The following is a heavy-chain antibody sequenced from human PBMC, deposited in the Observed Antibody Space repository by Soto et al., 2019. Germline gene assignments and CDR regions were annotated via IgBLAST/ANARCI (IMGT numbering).Heavy chain of an antibody. V-gene: IGHV3-48*01. Sequence: GGSLRLSCAASGFTFSSYNMNWVRQAPGKGLEWISYISTSSSSIYYADSVKGRFTISRDNAKNSLYLQMDSLRVEDTAVYYCTGGQDNLAVNFDYWGQGTPVTVSS. CDR1: GFTFSSYN. J-gene: IGHJ4*02. CDR2: ISTSSSSI. D-gene: IGHD1-1*01. CDR3: TGGQDNLAVNFDY.